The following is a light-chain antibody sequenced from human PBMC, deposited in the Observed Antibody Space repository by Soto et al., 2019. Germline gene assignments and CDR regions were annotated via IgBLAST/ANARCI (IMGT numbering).Light chain of an antibody. CDR1: SSNIGSNY. V-gene: IGLV1-47*01. CDR2: RNN. CDR3: AAWDDSLIGVV. J-gene: IGLJ2*01. Sequence: QSVLTQPPSASGTPGQRVTISCSGSSSNIGSNYVYWYQQVPGTAPKLLIYRNNQRPSGVPDRFSGSKSGTSASLAISGLRSEDEADYYCAAWDDSLIGVVFGGGTKLTVL.